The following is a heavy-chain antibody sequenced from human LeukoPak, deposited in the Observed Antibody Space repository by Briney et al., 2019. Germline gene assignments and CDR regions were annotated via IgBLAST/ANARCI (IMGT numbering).Heavy chain of an antibody. V-gene: IGHV4-39*07. CDR1: GGSISGSIYF. D-gene: IGHD6-19*01. CDR2: INHSGST. Sequence: NPSETLSLTCTVSGGSISGSIYFWGWIRQPPGKGLEWIGEINHSGSTNYNPSLKSRVTISVDTSKNQFSLKLSSVTAADTAVYYCARAGQWLAYKFDYWGQGTLVTVSS. CDR3: ARAGQWLAYKFDY. J-gene: IGHJ4*02.